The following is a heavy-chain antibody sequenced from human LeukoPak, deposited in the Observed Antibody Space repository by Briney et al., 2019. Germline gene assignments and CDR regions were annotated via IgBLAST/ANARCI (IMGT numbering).Heavy chain of an antibody. CDR1: GFTFSSYA. CDR3: AAARDPEYSSSSAPDY. Sequence: PGGSLRLSCAASGFTFSSYAMHRVRQAPGKGLEWVAVISYDGSNKYYADSVKGRFTISRDNSKNTLYLQMNSLRAEDTAVYYCAAARDPEYSSSSAPDYWGQGTLVTVSS. J-gene: IGHJ4*02. CDR2: ISYDGSNK. D-gene: IGHD6-6*01. V-gene: IGHV3-30*04.